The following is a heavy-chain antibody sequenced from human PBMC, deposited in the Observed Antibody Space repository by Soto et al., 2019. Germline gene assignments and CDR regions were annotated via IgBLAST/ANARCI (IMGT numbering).Heavy chain of an antibody. CDR3: AKGTFAVAGSVDY. CDR1: GFTFDDYA. J-gene: IGHJ4*02. V-gene: IGHV3-9*01. D-gene: IGHD6-19*01. CDR2: ISWNSGSI. Sequence: GGSLRLSCAASGFTFDDYAMHWVRQAPGKGLEWVSGISWNSGSIGYADSVKGRFTISRDNAKNSLYLQMNSLRAEDTALYYCAKGTFAVAGSVDYWGQGTLVTVSS.